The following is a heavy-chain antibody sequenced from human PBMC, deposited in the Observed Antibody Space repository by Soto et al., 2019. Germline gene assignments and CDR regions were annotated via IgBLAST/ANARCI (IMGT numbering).Heavy chain of an antibody. CDR3: ARDRELTGTTSSGYYYYYGMDV. J-gene: IGHJ6*02. CDR2: ISAYNGNT. CDR1: GYTFTSYG. D-gene: IGHD1-7*01. Sequence: GASVKVSCKASGYTFTSYGISWVRQAPGQGLEWMGWISAYNGNTNYAQKLQGRVTMTTDTSTSTAYMELRSLRSDDTAVYYCARDRELTGTTSSGYYYYYGMDVWGQGTTVTV. V-gene: IGHV1-18*01.